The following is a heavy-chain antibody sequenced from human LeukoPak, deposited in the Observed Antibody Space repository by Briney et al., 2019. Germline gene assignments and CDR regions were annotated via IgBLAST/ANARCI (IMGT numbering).Heavy chain of an antibody. CDR1: GYTFTSYY. D-gene: IGHD3-10*01. CDR3: ARDSGLVGAVRELRDY. J-gene: IGHJ4*02. V-gene: IGHV1-46*01. Sequence: GASVKVSCKASGYTFTSYYMHWVRQAPGQGLEWMGIINPSGGSTSYAQKFQGRVTMTRDTSTSTVYMELSSLRSEDTAVSYCARDSGLVGAVRELRDYWGQGTLVTVSS. CDR2: INPSGGST.